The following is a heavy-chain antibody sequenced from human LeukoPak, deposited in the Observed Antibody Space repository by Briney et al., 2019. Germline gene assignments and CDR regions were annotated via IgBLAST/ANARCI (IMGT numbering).Heavy chain of an antibody. V-gene: IGHV4-39*01. CDR2: IFYTGNT. J-gene: IGHJ6*02. CDR1: GGTIISSTYY. Sequence: SETLSITCAASGGTIISSTYYWVWIRQPPGKGLERIASIFYTGNTYYNPSLKSRVTIAVDTSNNQFPLGLSSVTAADTAVYYCARLDSSGSYAMDVWGQGTTVTVSS. D-gene: IGHD3-22*01. CDR3: ARLDSSGSYAMDV.